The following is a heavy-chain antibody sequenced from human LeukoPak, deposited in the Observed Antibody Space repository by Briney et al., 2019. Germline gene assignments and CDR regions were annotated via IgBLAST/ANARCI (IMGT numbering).Heavy chain of an antibody. D-gene: IGHD2-15*01. CDR2: IIPIFGIA. CDR1: GGTLSSYA. V-gene: IGHV1-69*04. J-gene: IGHJ3*02. Sequence: SVKVSCKASGGTLSSYAISWVRRAPGQGLEWMGRIIPIFGIANYAQKFQGRVTITADKSTSTAYMELSSLRSEDTAVYYCARAGYCSGGSCYPNDAFDIWGQGTMVTVSS. CDR3: ARAGYCSGGSCYPNDAFDI.